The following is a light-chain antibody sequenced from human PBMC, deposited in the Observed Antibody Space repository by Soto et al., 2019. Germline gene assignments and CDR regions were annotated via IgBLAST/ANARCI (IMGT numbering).Light chain of an antibody. J-gene: IGKJ3*01. CDR1: QGVGTY. V-gene: IGKV1-17*03. Sequence: DIQMTQSPSVLSASVGDRVTITCRASQGVGTYLAWFQQKPGKVPKRLIFAATSLQGGVPTRFRGSGSGTEFTLTISRLGPEDFAVYYCQQYGYSPTTFGPGTKVDIK. CDR2: AAT. CDR3: QQYGYSPTT.